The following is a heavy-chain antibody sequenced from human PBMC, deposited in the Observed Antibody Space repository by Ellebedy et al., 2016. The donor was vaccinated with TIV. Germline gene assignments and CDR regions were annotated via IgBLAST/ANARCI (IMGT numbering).Heavy chain of an antibody. V-gene: IGHV3-7*01. D-gene: IGHD5-24*01. J-gene: IGHJ4*02. CDR3: ARDMGRWLQFLAY. CDR2: IKQDGSEK. CDR1: GFTFSSYW. Sequence: GESLKISCAASGFTFSSYWMSWVRQAPGKGLEWVANIKQDGSEKYYVDSVKGRFTISRDNAKASVYLQMNSLRTEDTAVYYCARDMGRWLQFLAYWGQGTLVTVSS.